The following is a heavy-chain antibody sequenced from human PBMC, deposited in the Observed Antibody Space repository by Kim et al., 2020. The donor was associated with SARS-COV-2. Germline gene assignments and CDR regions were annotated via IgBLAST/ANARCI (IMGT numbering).Heavy chain of an antibody. V-gene: IGHV4-61*05. CDR3: ARFAYYYGMDV. Sequence: NYNPSLKSRVTTAVDKSKNQFSLRLSSVTAADTAVYYCARFAYYYGMDVWGQGTTVTVSS. J-gene: IGHJ6*02.